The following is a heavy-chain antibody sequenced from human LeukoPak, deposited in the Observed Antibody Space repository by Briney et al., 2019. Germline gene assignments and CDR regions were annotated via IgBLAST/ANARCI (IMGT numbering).Heavy chain of an antibody. CDR3: ARDNVGGYNFDY. CDR1: GGSISCYY. D-gene: IGHD5-24*01. J-gene: IGHJ4*02. Sequence: PSETLSLTCTVSGGSISCYYWSWIRQPPGKGLEWIGYIYYSGSTNYNPSLKSRVTISVDTSKNQFSLKLSSVTAADTAVYYCARDNVGGYNFDYWGQGTLVTVSS. V-gene: IGHV4-59*01. CDR2: IYYSGST.